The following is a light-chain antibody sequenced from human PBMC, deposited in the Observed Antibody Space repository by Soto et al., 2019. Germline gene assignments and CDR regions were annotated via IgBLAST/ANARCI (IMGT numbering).Light chain of an antibody. V-gene: IGKV3-11*01. J-gene: IGKJ5*01. CDR2: DAS. CDR1: RSVRSY. Sequence: EIVLTQSPATLSLSPGERATLSCRASRSVRSYLAWYQQKPGEAPRLLIYDASNRAAGIPARFSGSGSETDFTLTISNLEPEDFAVYYCQQRYAWSPITFCQGTRLEIK. CDR3: QQRYAWSPIT.